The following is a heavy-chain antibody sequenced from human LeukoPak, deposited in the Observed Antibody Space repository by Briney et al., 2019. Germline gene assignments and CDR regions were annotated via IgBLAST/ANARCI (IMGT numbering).Heavy chain of an antibody. CDR3: ARAWAIDSSGYLNDY. CDR2: INPNSGGT. J-gene: IGHJ4*02. Sequence: ASVKVSCKASGYTFTGYYMHWVRQAPGQGLEWMGWINPNSGGTNYAQKFQGRVTMTRDTSISTAYMELGRLRSDDTAVYYCARAWAIDSSGYLNDYWGQGTLVTVSS. V-gene: IGHV1-2*02. CDR1: GYTFTGYY. D-gene: IGHD3-22*01.